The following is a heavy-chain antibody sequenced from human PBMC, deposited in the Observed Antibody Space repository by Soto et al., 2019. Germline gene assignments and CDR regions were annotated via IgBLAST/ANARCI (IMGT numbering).Heavy chain of an antibody. V-gene: IGHV4-59*01. CDR1: GGSISSYY. D-gene: IGHD4-17*01. CDR2: IYYSGST. J-gene: IGHJ3*02. CDR3: ARRYGYAFDI. Sequence: SETLSLTCTVSGGSISSYYWSWIRQPPGKGLEWIGYIYYSGSTTYNPSLKSRVTISVDTSKNQFSLKLSSVTAADTAVYYCARRYGYAFDIWGQGTMVTVSS.